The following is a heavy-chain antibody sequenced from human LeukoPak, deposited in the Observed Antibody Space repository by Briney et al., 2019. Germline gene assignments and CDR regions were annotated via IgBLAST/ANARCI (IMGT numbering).Heavy chain of an antibody. CDR1: GYTLTELS. J-gene: IGHJ4*02. CDR3: ARARIELEPTPFDY. Sequence: GASVKVSCKVSGYTLTELSMHWVRQAPGQGLEWMGWINPNSGGTNYAQKFQGRVTMTRDTSISTAYMELSRLRSDDTAVYYCARARIELEPTPFDYWGQGTLVSVSS. V-gene: IGHV1-2*02. CDR2: INPNSGGT. D-gene: IGHD1-1*01.